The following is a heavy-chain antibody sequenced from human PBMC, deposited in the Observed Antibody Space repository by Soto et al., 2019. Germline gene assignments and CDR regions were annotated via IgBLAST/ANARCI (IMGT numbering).Heavy chain of an antibody. CDR3: ASRYSSVWFYIDY. J-gene: IGHJ4*02. D-gene: IGHD6-19*01. CDR2: INPNSGGT. V-gene: IGHV1-2*02. CDR1: GYTFTGYY. Sequence: GASVKVSCKASGYTFTGYYMHWVRQAPGQGLEWMGWINPNSGGTNYAQKFQGRVTMTRDTSISTAYMELSRLNSDDTAVYYCASRYSSVWFYIDYWGQGTLVTVSS.